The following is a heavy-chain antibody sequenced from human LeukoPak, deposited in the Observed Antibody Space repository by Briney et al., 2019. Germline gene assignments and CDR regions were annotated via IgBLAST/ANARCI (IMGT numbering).Heavy chain of an antibody. CDR3: ARGFWNFFDY. V-gene: IGHV4-59*01. J-gene: IGHJ4*02. CDR1: GGSISPYC. CDR2: VSYSGST. Sequence: SETLSLTCTVSGGSISPYCLSWIRQPPGKGLQWIGYVSYSGSTSYNPSLKSRVTISLDTSKNQFSLKVSSVTAADTAVYYCARGFWNFFDYWGQGTLVTVSS. D-gene: IGHD3-3*01.